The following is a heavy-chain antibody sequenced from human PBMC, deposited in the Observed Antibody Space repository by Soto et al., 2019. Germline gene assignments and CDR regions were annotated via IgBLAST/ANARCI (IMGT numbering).Heavy chain of an antibody. J-gene: IGHJ4*02. CDR3: ASFGVSMITFGGVIANFDY. CDR2: IYSGGST. CDR1: GFTVSSNY. V-gene: IGHV3-53*01. D-gene: IGHD3-16*02. Sequence: PGGSLRLSCAASGFTVSSNYMRWVRQAPGKGLEWVSVIYSGGSTYYADSVKGRFTISRDNSKNTLYLQMNSLRAEDTAVYYCASFGVSMITFGGVIANFDYWGQGTLVTVSS.